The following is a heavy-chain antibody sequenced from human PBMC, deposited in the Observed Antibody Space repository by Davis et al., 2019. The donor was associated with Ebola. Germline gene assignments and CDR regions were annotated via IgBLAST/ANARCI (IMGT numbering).Heavy chain of an antibody. CDR1: GYTFTDYY. CDR3: ARGYCTGGICSEHWFDP. J-gene: IGHJ5*02. D-gene: IGHD2-15*01. V-gene: IGHV1-2*02. CDR2: INPNSGGS. Sequence: ASVKVSCKSSGYTFTDYYMHWVRQAPGQGLEWMGWINPNSGGSNYAQKFQGRVTMTRDTSINTAYMELSRLRSDDTAIYYCARGYCTGGICSEHWFDPWGQGALVTVSS.